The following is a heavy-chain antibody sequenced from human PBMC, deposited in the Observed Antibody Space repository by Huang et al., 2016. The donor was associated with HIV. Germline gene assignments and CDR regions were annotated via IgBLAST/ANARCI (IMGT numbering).Heavy chain of an antibody. CDR3: ARNYDILTGYDL. CDR2: ITYKSRSL. CDR1: GFTFSNYN. J-gene: IGHJ4*02. V-gene: IGHV3-21*01. Sequence: EVQLVESGGGLVKPGGSLRLSCAASGFTFSNYNMNWVRQAPGKGLEWVSAITYKSRSLYNTDSVKGRFTISRDNAKNFLYLQMSSLRAEDTAVYYCARNYDILTGYDLWGQGTLVTVSS. D-gene: IGHD3-9*01.